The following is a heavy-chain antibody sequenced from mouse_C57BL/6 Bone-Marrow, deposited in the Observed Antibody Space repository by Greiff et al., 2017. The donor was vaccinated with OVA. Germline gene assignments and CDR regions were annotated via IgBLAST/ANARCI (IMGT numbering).Heavy chain of an antibody. J-gene: IGHJ4*01. V-gene: IGHV1-50*01. CDR2: IDPSDSYT. CDR1: GYTFTSYW. Sequence: VQLQQSGAELVKPGASVKLSCKASGYTFTSYWMQWVKQRPGQGLKWIGEIDPSDSYTNYNQKFKGKATLTVDTSSSTAYMQLSSLTSEDSAVYYCARAPSITTVVDYAMDYWGQGTSVTVSS. D-gene: IGHD1-1*01. CDR3: ARAPSITTVVDYAMDY.